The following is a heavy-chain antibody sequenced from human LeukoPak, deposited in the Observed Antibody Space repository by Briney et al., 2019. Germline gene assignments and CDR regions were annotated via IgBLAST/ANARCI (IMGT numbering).Heavy chain of an antibody. CDR1: GGSFSGYY. V-gene: IGHV4-34*01. J-gene: IGHJ4*02. CDR3: ATTLKAAASY. D-gene: IGHD6-13*01. Sequence: PSETLSLTCAVYGGSFSGYYWSWIRQPPGKGLEWIGEISHSGSTNYNPSLKSRVTISVDTSKNQFSLKLSSVIAADTAVYYCATTLKAAASYWGQGTLVTVSS. CDR2: ISHSGST.